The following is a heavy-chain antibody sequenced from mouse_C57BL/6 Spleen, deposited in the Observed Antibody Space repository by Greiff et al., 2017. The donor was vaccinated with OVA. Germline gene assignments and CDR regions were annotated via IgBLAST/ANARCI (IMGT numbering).Heavy chain of an antibody. CDR3: ARYYGSRYYFDY. J-gene: IGHJ2*01. D-gene: IGHD1-1*01. Sequence: QVQLQQSGAELVRPGASVKLSCKASGYTFTDYYINWVKQRPGQGLEWIARIYPGSGNTYYNEKFKGKATLTAEKSSSTAYMQLSSLTSEDSAVYFCARYYGSRYYFDYWGQGTTLTVSS. CDR2: IYPGSGNT. CDR1: GYTFTDYY. V-gene: IGHV1-76*01.